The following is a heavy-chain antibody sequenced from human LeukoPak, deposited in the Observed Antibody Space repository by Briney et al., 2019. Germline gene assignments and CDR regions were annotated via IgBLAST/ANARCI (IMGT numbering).Heavy chain of an antibody. Sequence: GGSLRLSCAASGFTFSSYEMNWVRQAPGKGLEWVSYISSSGSTIYYADSVKGRFTISRDNAKNSLYLQMNSLRAEDTAVYYCARASSGWTIIDYWGQGTLVTVSS. CDR1: GFTFSSYE. V-gene: IGHV3-48*03. J-gene: IGHJ4*02. CDR2: ISSSGSTI. D-gene: IGHD6-19*01. CDR3: ARASSGWTIIDY.